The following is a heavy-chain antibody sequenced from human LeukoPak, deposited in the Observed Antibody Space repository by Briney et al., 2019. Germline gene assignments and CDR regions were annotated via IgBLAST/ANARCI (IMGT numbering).Heavy chain of an antibody. J-gene: IGHJ6*03. Sequence: SVKVSCKASGGTFSSYAISWVRQAPGQGLEWIGGIVPIFGTANYAPKFQGRVTITTDESTSTAYMELSSLRSEDTAVYYCARAGSAYYYYMDVWGKGTTVTVSS. CDR2: IVPIFGTA. CDR1: GGTFSSYA. V-gene: IGHV1-69*05. CDR3: ARAGSAYYYYMDV. D-gene: IGHD3-10*01.